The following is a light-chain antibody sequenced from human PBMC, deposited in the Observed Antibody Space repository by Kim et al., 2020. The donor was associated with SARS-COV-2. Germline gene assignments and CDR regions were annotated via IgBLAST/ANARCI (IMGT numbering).Light chain of an antibody. Sequence: ETMMTQPPATLSVSPGERATLSCRASQSINTNLAWFQQKPGQAPSLLIEDASTRATGIPARFSGSGSGADFTLTINGLQPEDSAVYYCQQYNDWPRSFGQGTKVDIK. J-gene: IGKJ1*01. CDR1: QSINTN. CDR2: DAS. V-gene: IGKV3-15*01. CDR3: QQYNDWPRS.